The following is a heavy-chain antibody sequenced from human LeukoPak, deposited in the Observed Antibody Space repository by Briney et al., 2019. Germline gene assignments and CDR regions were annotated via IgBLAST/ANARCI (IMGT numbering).Heavy chain of an antibody. V-gene: IGHV1-69*05. J-gene: IGHJ4*02. CDR3: ARDRGPLEVGARPFDY. Sequence: SVTVSCKASGGTFSSNAINLVRQNHGQRLDWMGRIIPIFGTATYAQKFQGRVTITTHESTTTAYMDLTSQRSEDTDVYYCARDRGPLEVGARPFDYWGQGTLVTVSS. CDR1: GGTFSSNA. D-gene: IGHD1-26*01. CDR2: IIPIFGTA.